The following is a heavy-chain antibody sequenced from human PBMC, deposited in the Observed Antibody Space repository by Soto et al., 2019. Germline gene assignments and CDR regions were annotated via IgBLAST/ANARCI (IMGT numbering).Heavy chain of an antibody. J-gene: IGHJ6*02. CDR1: GYTFTSYD. CDR2: MNPNSGNT. CDR3: AKDMTTVTTRDYYYGMDV. Sequence: QVQLVQSGAEVKKPGASVKVSCKASGYTFTSYDINWVRQATGQGLEWMGWMNPNSGNTGYAQKFQGRVTMTRNTSISTAYMELSSLRSEDTAVYYCAKDMTTVTTRDYYYGMDVWGQGTTVTVSS. D-gene: IGHD4-17*01. V-gene: IGHV1-8*01.